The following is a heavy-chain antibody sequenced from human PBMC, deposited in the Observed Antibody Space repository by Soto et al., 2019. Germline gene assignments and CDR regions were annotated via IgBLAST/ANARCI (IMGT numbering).Heavy chain of an antibody. V-gene: IGHV2-70*11. CDR2: IDWDDDK. CDR3: ARTTREYRTFFVDY. Sequence: SGPTLVNPTQTLTLTYTFSGFSLSTSGMCVSWIRQPPGKALEWLARIDWDDDKYYNTSLQTRLTISKDTSKNQVVLTVANMDPVDTATYYCARTTREYRTFFVDYWGQGTLVTVSS. CDR1: GFSLSTSGMC. J-gene: IGHJ4*02. D-gene: IGHD5-12*01.